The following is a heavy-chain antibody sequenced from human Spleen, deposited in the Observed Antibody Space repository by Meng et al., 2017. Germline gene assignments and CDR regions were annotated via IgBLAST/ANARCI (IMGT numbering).Heavy chain of an antibody. V-gene: IGHV1-2*06. CDR1: GYNFPGYY. CDR3: VRDEDISAAGKLFGDY. J-gene: IGHJ4*02. CDR2: INPNSGGT. Sequence: ASVKVSCKPSGYNFPGYYIHWVRRAPGQGLEWMGRINPNSGGTNYAQKFQGRVTMTRDTSISTAYMELSRLRSDDTAVYYCVRDEDISAAGKLFGDYWGQGTLVTVSS. D-gene: IGHD6-13*01.